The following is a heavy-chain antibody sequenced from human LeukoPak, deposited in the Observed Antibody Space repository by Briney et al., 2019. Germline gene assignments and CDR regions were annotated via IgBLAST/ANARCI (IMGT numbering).Heavy chain of an antibody. Sequence: GASVKVPCKASGYTFTGYYMHWVRQAPGQGLEWMGRINPNNGGTNCAQKFQGRVTMTGDTSISTAYMELSSLRSDDTAVYYCARESGSYHGNDYWGQGTLVTVSS. V-gene: IGHV1-2*06. CDR3: ARESGSYHGNDY. CDR1: GYTFTGYY. D-gene: IGHD1-26*01. J-gene: IGHJ4*02. CDR2: INPNNGGT.